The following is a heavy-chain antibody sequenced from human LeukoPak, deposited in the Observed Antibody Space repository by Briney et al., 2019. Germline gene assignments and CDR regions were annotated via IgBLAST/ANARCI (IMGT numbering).Heavy chain of an antibody. V-gene: IGHV3-23*01. J-gene: IGHJ4*02. CDR2: ISGRGGSS. CDR3: AKASLRWMEGGGYFDY. CDR1: GFTFSSYA. D-gene: IGHD4-23*01. Sequence: GGSLRLSCTASGFTFSSYARSWVRQAPGKGLEWVSAISGRGGSSFYGDSVEGRFTLSRDIYKNTLYLQMNSLRAEDTAVYYCAKASLRWMEGGGYFDYWGQGTLVTVSS.